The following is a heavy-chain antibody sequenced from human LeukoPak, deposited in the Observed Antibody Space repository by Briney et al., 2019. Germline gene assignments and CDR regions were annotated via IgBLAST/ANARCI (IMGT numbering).Heavy chain of an antibody. Sequence: GGSLRLSCAASGFPLGSYWINWVRQAPGEGLEWVAKIKQDGSEQNYVDSVRGRFTMSRDNARNSMYLEMNSLRDEDTAVYYCAREYGGYRDWYFDLWGRGTQVTVSS. D-gene: IGHD5-12*01. J-gene: IGHJ2*01. CDR3: AREYGGYRDWYFDL. V-gene: IGHV3-7*04. CDR1: GFPLGSYW. CDR2: IKQDGSEQ.